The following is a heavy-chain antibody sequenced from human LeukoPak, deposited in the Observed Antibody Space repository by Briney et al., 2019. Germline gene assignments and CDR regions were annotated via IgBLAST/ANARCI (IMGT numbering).Heavy chain of an antibody. CDR1: GSTFSSYA. D-gene: IGHD6-19*01. CDR2: ISGSGGST. J-gene: IGHJ4*02. CDR3: AKLGEGYSSGWSKNYFDY. V-gene: IGHV3-23*01. Sequence: GGSLRLSCAASGSTFSSYAMSWVRQAPGKGLEWVSAISGSGGSTYYADSVKGRFTISRDNSKNTLYLQMNSLRAEDTAVYYCAKLGEGYSSGWSKNYFDYWGQGTLVTVSS.